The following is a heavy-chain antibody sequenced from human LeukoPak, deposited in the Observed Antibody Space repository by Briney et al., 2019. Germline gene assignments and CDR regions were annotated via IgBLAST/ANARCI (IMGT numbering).Heavy chain of an antibody. V-gene: IGHV3-7*01. CDR2: IKVDGTEK. J-gene: IGHJ4*02. Sequence: GGSLTLSCAASGFTFSNYWMTWVRQAPGKGLEWVAHIKVDGTEKHYVDSVMSRFTVSRDNAKNSLILQMNNLRVENTALYYCARGGSNSFDSWGRGTLVTVSS. D-gene: IGHD1-26*01. CDR3: ARGGSNSFDS. CDR1: GFTFSNYW.